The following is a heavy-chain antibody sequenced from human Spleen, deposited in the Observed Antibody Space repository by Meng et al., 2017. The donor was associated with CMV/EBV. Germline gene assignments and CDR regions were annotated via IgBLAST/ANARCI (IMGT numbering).Heavy chain of an antibody. J-gene: IGHJ4*02. Sequence: SFSGYYWSWIRQPPGKGLEWIGEINHSGSTNYNPSLKSRVTISVDTSKNQFSLKLSSVTAADTAVYYCARAGPDSSGYYYGGGLDYWGQGTLVTVSS. V-gene: IGHV4-34*01. D-gene: IGHD3-22*01. CDR2: INHSGST. CDR3: ARAGPDSSGYYYGGGLDY. CDR1: SFSGYY.